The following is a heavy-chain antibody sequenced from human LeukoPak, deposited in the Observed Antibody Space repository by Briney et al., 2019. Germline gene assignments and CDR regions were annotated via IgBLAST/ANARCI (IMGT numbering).Heavy chain of an antibody. CDR3: ARSKWDTSGWYYFDY. J-gene: IGHJ4*02. Sequence: GGSPRLSCAASGFTLSSYSMNWVRQAPGKGLEWVSYISSSSSTIYYADSVKGRFTISRDNAKNSLYLQMNSLRAEDTAVYYCARSKWDTSGWYYFDYWGQGTLVTVSS. CDR2: ISSSSSTI. V-gene: IGHV3-48*01. CDR1: GFTLSSYS. D-gene: IGHD6-19*01.